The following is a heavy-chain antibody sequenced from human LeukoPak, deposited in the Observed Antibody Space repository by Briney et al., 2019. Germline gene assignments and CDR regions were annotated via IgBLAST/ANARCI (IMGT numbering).Heavy chain of an antibody. V-gene: IGHV3-23*01. CDR3: AKDSGTYYKAFDY. CDR1: GFSFSSYA. J-gene: IGHJ4*02. Sequence: GGSLRLSCAASGFSFSSYAMNWVRQAPGKGMEWVSAIRTSGGSTDYADSVKGRFTISRDNSKSTPYLQMNSLRAEDTAVYSCAKDSGTYYKAFDYWGQGTLVTVSS. CDR2: IRTSGGST. D-gene: IGHD1-26*01.